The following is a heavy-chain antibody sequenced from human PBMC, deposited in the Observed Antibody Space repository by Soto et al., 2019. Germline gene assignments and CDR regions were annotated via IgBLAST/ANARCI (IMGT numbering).Heavy chain of an antibody. CDR3: VKDFGYYYDYAFDV. V-gene: IGHV3-9*01. CDR1: KFTFDDYA. J-gene: IGHJ3*01. Sequence: EVQLEESGGGLVQAGRSLRLSCAASKFTFDDYAFHWVRQAPGKGLEWVSGISWDSGIISYAESVKGRFSISRDNAKKYVYLQMDSLRLEDTALYYCVKDFGYYYDYAFDVWGQGTMITVSP. D-gene: IGHD3-22*01. CDR2: ISWDSGII.